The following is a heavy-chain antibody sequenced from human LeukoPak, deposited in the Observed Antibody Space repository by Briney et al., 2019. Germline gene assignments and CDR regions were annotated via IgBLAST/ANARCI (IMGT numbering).Heavy chain of an antibody. CDR3: ASETTAGYFDY. CDR1: GGSISNGNYC. CDR2: IYHSGNT. J-gene: IGHJ4*02. Sequence: PSQTLSLTCAVSGGSISNGNYCWSLIRQPPGKGLEWIGYIYHSGNTYYNPSLESRVTISVDRSKNQFSLKLTSVTAADTAVYYCASETTAGYFDYWGQGTLVTVSS. D-gene: IGHD4-17*01. V-gene: IGHV4-30-2*01.